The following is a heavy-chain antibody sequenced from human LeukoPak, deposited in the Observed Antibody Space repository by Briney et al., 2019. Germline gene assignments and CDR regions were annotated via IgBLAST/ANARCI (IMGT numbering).Heavy chain of an antibody. D-gene: IGHD4-11*01. CDR2: IYYSGST. Sequence: SETLSLTCTVSGGSINNYYWSWIRQPPGKGLEWIGYIYYSGSTNYNPSLKSRVTISVDTSKNQFSLELSSVTAADTAVYYCARVDYSNYALDYWGQGTLVTVSS. J-gene: IGHJ4*02. V-gene: IGHV4-59*12. CDR3: ARVDYSNYALDY. CDR1: GGSINNYY.